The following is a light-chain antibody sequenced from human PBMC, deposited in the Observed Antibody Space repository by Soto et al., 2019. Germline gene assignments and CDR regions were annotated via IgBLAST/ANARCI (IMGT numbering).Light chain of an antibody. Sequence: AIRMTQSPSSFSASTGDRVTITCRASQGISSYLAWYQQKPGKAPKLLIYAASTLQSGVPSRFSGSGSGTDFTLTIICLQSEDVATYYCQQYYSYPRTFGQGTKLEIK. CDR1: QGISSY. V-gene: IGKV1-8*01. J-gene: IGKJ2*01. CDR2: AAS. CDR3: QQYYSYPRT.